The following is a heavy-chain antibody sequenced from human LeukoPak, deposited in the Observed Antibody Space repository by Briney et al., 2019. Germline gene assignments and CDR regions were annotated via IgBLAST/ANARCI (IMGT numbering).Heavy chain of an antibody. CDR3: ATGIVVVPAAIEGLDY. V-gene: IGHV1-69*05. CDR2: IIPIFGTA. CDR1: GGTFSSYA. J-gene: IGHJ4*02. D-gene: IGHD2-2*02. Sequence: SVKVSCKASGGTFSSYAISWVRQAPRQGLEWMGGIIPIFGTANYAQKFQGRVTITTDESTSTAYMELSSLRSEDTAVYYCATGIVVVPAAIEGLDYWGQGTLVTVSS.